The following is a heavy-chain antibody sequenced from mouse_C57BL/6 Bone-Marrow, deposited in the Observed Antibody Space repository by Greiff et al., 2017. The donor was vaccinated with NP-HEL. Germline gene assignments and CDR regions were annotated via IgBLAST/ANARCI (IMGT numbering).Heavy chain of an antibody. J-gene: IGHJ2*01. V-gene: IGHV1-81*01. Sequence: QVQLQQSGAELARPGASVKLSCKASGYTFTSYGISWVKQRTGQGLEWIGEIYHRSGNTYYNEKFKGKATLSADKSSSTAYMELRSLTSEDSAVYFCARYFDYWGQGTTLTVSS. CDR3: ARYFDY. CDR2: IYHRSGNT. CDR1: GYTFTSYG.